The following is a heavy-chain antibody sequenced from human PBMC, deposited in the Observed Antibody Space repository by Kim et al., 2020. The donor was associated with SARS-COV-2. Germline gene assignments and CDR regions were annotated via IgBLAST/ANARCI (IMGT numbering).Heavy chain of an antibody. CDR3: ARVGRPSDTRYSSSWYGDYYYGMDV. V-gene: IGHV3-13*04. J-gene: IGHJ6*02. D-gene: IGHD6-13*01. Sequence: GGSLRLSCAASGFTFSSYDMHWVRQATGKGLEWVSAIGTAGDTYYPGSVKGRFTISRENAKNSLYLQMNSLRAGDTAVYYCARVGRPSDTRYSSSWYGDYYYGMDVWGQGTTVTVSS. CDR1: GFTFSSYD. CDR2: IGTAGDT.